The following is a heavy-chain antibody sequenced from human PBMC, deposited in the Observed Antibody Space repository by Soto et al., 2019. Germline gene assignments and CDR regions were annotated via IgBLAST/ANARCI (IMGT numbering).Heavy chain of an antibody. Sequence: QVQLQQSGPGLVKPSQTLSLTCAISGESVSTNSATWDWIRQSPSRGLEWLGRTYYRSKWYHYYAVAVKGRITINAYTSNNQLALQLNSVNPDDTDVYYCARLIGDSWLDSWGQGTLVTVSS. V-gene: IGHV6-1*01. CDR3: ARLIGDSWLDS. CDR2: TYYRSKWYH. J-gene: IGHJ5*01. CDR1: GESVSTNSAT.